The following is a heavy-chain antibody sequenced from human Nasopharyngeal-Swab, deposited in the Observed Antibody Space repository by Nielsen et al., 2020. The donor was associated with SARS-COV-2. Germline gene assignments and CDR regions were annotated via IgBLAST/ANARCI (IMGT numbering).Heavy chain of an antibody. D-gene: IGHD4-17*01. CDR3: AKGKNYGDPSSYNWFDP. CDR2: ISGSGGST. V-gene: IGHV3-23*01. J-gene: IGHJ5*02. Sequence: WIRQPPGKGLEWVSAISGSGGSTYCADSVKGRFTISRDNSKNTLYLQMNSLRAEDTAVYYCAKGKNYGDPSSYNWFDPWGQGTLVTVSS.